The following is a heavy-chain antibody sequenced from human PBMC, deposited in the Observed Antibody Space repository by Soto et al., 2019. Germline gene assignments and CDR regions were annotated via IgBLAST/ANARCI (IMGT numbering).Heavy chain of an antibody. CDR2: INPKSGGT. J-gene: IGHJ4*02. Sequence: ASVKVSCKASGYTFTVYYMHWVRQAPGQGLEWMGWINPKSGGTMYPQKFQGRVTMTWDTSISTAYMALTRLRSDDTAVYYCARDLEKGGGSAGFDYWGQGTPVTFSS. CDR3: ARDLEKGGGSAGFDY. CDR1: GYTFTVYY. D-gene: IGHD1-26*01. V-gene: IGHV1-2*02.